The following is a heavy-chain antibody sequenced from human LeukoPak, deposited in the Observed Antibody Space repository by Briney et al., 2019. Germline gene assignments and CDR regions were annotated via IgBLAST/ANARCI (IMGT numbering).Heavy chain of an antibody. CDR2: ITNSGNSK. CDR3: ARWIAAPDYYFDY. V-gene: IGHV3-48*01. Sequence: GGSLRLSCAASEFTFSSYGMNWVRQAPGKGLEWVSYITNSGNSKSYADSVKGRFTISRDNSKNTLYLQMNSLRAEDTAVYYCARWIAAPDYYFDYWGQGTLVTVSS. D-gene: IGHD6-6*01. J-gene: IGHJ4*02. CDR1: EFTFSSYG.